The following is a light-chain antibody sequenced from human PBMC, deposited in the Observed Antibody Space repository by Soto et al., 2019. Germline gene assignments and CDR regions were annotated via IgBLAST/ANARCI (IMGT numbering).Light chain of an antibody. Sequence: VITQSPATLSVSPGARAPLSCRAGQGDTTNFAWYQQKPGRALSLLIDGASTRATGIPDRFGGSGSGTDFTLTISRLEPEDLAVYYCQQYGSSGTFGQVTKWIS. V-gene: IGKV3-20*01. CDR3: QQYGSSGT. J-gene: IGKJ1*01. CDR1: QGDTTN. CDR2: GAS.